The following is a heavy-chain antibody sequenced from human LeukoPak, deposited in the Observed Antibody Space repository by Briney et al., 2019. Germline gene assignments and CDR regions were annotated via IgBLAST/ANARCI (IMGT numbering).Heavy chain of an antibody. CDR3: ARVVDSSKGLYYFDY. D-gene: IGHD6-13*01. CDR1: GFTFSSYS. CDR2: ISSSSSYI. J-gene: IGHJ4*02. V-gene: IGHV3-21*01. Sequence: GGSLRLSCAASGFTFSSYSMNWVRQAPGKGLEWVSSISSSSSYIYYANSVKGRFTISRDNAKSSLYLQMNSLRAEDTAVYYCARVVDSSKGLYYFDYWGQGTLVTVSS.